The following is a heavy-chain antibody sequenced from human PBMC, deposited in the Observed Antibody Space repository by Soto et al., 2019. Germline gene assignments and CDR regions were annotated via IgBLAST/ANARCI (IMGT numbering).Heavy chain of an antibody. CDR1: GFTFSSYG. V-gene: IGHV3-30*03. CDR2: ISYDGSNK. CDR3: ATSRAPMTTVTYFDY. Sequence: GGSLRLSCAASGFTFSSYGMHWVRQAPGKGLERVAVISYDGSNKYYADSVKGRFTISRDNSKNTLYLQMNSLRAEDTAVYYCATSRAPMTTVTYFDYWGQGTLVTVSS. D-gene: IGHD4-17*01. J-gene: IGHJ4*02.